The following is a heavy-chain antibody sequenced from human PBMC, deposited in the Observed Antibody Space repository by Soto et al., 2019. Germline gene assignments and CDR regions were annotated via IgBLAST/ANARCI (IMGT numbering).Heavy chain of an antibody. Sequence: SEALSLTCTVSGGSVSRGSHYWSWVRQSPGKGLEWIAYISYTGSTDYTPSLKSRVTISINMSKNQFSLRLDSVTAADTAVYYCARERCDDSTSFGTFDIWGQVKLV. CDR2: ISYTGST. D-gene: IGHD2-21*02. CDR3: ARERCDDSTSFGTFDI. CDR1: GGSVSRGSHY. V-gene: IGHV4-61*01. J-gene: IGHJ3*02.